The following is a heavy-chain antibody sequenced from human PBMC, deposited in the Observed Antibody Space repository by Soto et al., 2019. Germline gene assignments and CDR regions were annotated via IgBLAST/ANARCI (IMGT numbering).Heavy chain of an antibody. CDR3: ARGRKVGATYYFDY. V-gene: IGHV1-69*06. Sequence: GASVKVSCKASGGTFNNYVINWVRQAPGQGLEWMAGIIPIFGTANYAQKFQGRVTITADKSTSTAYMELNSLRSEDTAVYYCARGRKVGATYYFDYWGQGTLVTVSS. CDR2: IIPIFGTA. J-gene: IGHJ4*02. D-gene: IGHD1-26*01. CDR1: GGTFNNYV.